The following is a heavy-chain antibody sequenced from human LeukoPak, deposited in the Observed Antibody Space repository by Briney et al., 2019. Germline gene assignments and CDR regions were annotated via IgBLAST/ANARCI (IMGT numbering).Heavy chain of an antibody. CDR2: ISSSSSYT. Sequence: GGSLRLSCAASGFTFSDYYMSWIRQAPGKGLEWVSYISSSSSYTNYADSVKGRFTVSRANAKTSLYLQMNSRRADDTAVYYCARGGEDMDYWGQGTLVTVSS. V-gene: IGHV3-11*06. J-gene: IGHJ4*02. CDR3: ARGGEDMDY. D-gene: IGHD2-15*01. CDR1: GFTFSDYY.